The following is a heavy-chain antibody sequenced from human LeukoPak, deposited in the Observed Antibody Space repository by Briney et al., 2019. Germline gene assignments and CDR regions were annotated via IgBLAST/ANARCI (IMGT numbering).Heavy chain of an antibody. V-gene: IGHV4-4*07. Sequence: SETLSLTCTVSDGSISSYYWSWIRQPAGKGLEWIGRIYTSGSTNYNPSLKSRVTMSVDTSKNQFSLKLSSVTAADTAVYYCARDHPSSGYYYYWGQGTLVTVSS. CDR1: DGSISSYY. CDR2: IYTSGST. CDR3: ARDHPSSGYYYY. J-gene: IGHJ4*02. D-gene: IGHD3-22*01.